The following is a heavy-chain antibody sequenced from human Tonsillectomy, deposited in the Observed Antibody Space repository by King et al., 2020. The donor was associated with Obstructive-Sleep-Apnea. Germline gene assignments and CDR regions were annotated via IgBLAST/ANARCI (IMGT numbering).Heavy chain of an antibody. V-gene: IGHV1-69*01. J-gene: IGHJ4*02. Sequence: QVQLGESGAEVKKPGSSVKVSCKASGGTFSSYAISWVRQAPGQGLEWMGWIIPIFGTANYAQRLQGRVTITADESTSTAYMELSSLRSEETAVYYCARGAPTYYYDSSGYYYGYWGQGTLVTVSS. CDR1: GGTFSSYA. CDR3: ARGAPTYYYDSSGYYYGY. CDR2: IIPIFGTA. D-gene: IGHD3-22*01.